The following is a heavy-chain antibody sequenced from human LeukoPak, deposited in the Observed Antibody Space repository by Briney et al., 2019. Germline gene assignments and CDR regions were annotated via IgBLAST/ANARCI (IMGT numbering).Heavy chain of an antibody. CDR1: EYRFNSYW. Sequence: GESLKISCKGSEYRFNSYWISWVRQMPGKGLEWMGIIYPGDSDTRYSPSFQGQVTISADKSISTAYLQWSSLKASDTAMYYCARPKAGVGGGLNYWGQGTLVTVSS. V-gene: IGHV5-51*01. CDR2: IYPGDSDT. CDR3: ARPKAGVGGGLNY. D-gene: IGHD3-16*01. J-gene: IGHJ4*02.